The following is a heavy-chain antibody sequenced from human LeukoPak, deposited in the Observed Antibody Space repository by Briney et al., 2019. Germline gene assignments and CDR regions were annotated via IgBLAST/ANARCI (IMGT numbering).Heavy chain of an antibody. V-gene: IGHV4-31*03. Sequence: SETLSLTCTVSGGSISGGGYYGGWVRQHPGRGLEWIGYIYYSGSTYYNPSLKSRVTISVDTSKNHFSLKLSSVTAADTAVYYCAREIAADLRFDHWGQGTLVTVSS. J-gene: IGHJ5*02. CDR2: IYYSGST. D-gene: IGHD2-15*01. CDR3: AREIAADLRFDH. CDR1: GGSISGGGYY.